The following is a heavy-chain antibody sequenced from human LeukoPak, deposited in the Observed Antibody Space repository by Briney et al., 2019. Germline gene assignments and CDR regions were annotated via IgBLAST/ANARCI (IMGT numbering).Heavy chain of an antibody. CDR2: ISSSATST. CDR3: AELGITMIGGV. V-gene: IGHV3-48*03. CDR1: GFSFSSYE. Sequence: GGSLRLSCSASGFSFSSYEVNWVRQAPGKGLEWVSHISSSATSTYYADSVKGRFTISRDNAKNSLYLQMNSLRAEDTAVYYCAELGITMIGGVWGKGTTVTISS. J-gene: IGHJ6*04. D-gene: IGHD3-10*02.